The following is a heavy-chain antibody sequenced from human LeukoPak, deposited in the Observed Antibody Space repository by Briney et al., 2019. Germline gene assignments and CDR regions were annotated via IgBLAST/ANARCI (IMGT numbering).Heavy chain of an antibody. Sequence: PGGSLRLSCAASGFTFSSYSMNWVRQAPGKGLEWVSSISNGSSYIYYADSVKGRFTISRDNAKNSLYLQMNSLRAEDTAVYCCAKDRVVGASKGGDFDYWGQGTLVTVSS. D-gene: IGHD1-26*01. CDR2: ISNGSSYI. J-gene: IGHJ4*02. CDR1: GFTFSSYS. V-gene: IGHV3-21*01. CDR3: AKDRVVGASKGGDFDY.